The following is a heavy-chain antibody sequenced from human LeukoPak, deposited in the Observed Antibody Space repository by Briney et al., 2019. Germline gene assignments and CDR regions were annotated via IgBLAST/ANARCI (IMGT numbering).Heavy chain of an antibody. CDR2: INPNSGVT. V-gene: IGHV1-2*04. CDR3: ARGRCSNTACYYAPGFDY. Sequence: ASVKVSCKASGYTFTAYYMHWVRQAPGQGLEWMAWINPNSGVTNYAQRFQGWVTMTADTSVGTVYMELGRLRSDDTAIYYCARGRCSNTACYYAPGFDYWGQGTLVTVSS. CDR1: GYTFTAYY. J-gene: IGHJ4*02. D-gene: IGHD2-2*01.